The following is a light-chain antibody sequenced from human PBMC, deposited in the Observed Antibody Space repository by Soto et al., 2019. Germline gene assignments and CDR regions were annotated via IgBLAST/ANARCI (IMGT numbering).Light chain of an antibody. CDR1: KSVTYNY. J-gene: IGKJ2*01. V-gene: IGKV3-20*01. CDR2: GAS. Sequence: EIVLTQSPGTLSLSAGERATLSCRASKSVTYNYLAWYQRKPGQAPRLLIYGASGRATGIPDRFSGSGSGTDFTLTISRLEPEDFAMYYCQQYGSSPYTFGQGTKLEIK. CDR3: QQYGSSPYT.